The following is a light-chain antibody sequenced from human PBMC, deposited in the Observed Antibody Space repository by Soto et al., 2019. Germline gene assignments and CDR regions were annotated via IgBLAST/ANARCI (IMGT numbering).Light chain of an antibody. J-gene: IGLJ1*01. CDR1: SGHSSYA. Sequence: QLVLTQSPSASASLGASVKLTCTLSSGHSSYAIAWHQQQPEKGPRYLMKLNSDGSHSKGDGIPERFSGSSSGAERYLTISSLQSEDEADYYWQTWGTGTPVFGTGTKVTVL. CDR2: LNSDGSH. CDR3: QTWGTGTPV. V-gene: IGLV4-69*01.